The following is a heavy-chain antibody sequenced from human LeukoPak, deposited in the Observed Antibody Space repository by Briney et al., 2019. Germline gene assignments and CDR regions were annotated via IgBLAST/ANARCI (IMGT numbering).Heavy chain of an antibody. D-gene: IGHD3-10*01. Sequence: GASVKVSCKASGYTFTSYAIRWVRQAPGQGLEWMGWITANDGNTDYPQKLQGRVTMTTDTSTSTAYMELRSLRSDDTAVYYCARESHVTREDYWGQGTLVTVSS. J-gene: IGHJ4*02. CDR1: GYTFTSYA. CDR3: ARESHVTREDY. V-gene: IGHV1-18*01. CDR2: ITANDGNT.